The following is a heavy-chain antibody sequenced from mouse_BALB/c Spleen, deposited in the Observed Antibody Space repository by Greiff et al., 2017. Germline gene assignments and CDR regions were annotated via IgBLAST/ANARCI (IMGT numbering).Heavy chain of an antibody. J-gene: IGHJ2*01. CDR2: ISSGSSTI. Sequence: EVKVEESGGGLVQPGGSRKLSCAASGFTFSSFGMHWVRQAPEKGLEWVAYISSGSSTIYYADTVKGRFTISRDNPKNTLFLQMTSLRSEDTAMYYCARSNWYYFDYWGQGTTLTVSS. V-gene: IGHV5-17*02. CDR1: GFTFSSFG. D-gene: IGHD4-1*01. CDR3: ARSNWYYFDY.